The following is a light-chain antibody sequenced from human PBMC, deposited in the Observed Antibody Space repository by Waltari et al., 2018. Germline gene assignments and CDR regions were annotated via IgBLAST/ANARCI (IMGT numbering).Light chain of an antibody. CDR3: CSYTGSSTSYG. Sequence: QSALSQPASVSGSPGQSLTITCTGASTDLASYNLVAWYQHHPNRAPKLIIYEATTRPSGFSHRFSGAKSGATASLRISGLQADDEADYYCCSYTGSSTSYGCGGGTKVTVL. CDR2: EAT. J-gene: IGLJ1*01. CDR1: STDLASYNL. V-gene: IGLV2-23*01.